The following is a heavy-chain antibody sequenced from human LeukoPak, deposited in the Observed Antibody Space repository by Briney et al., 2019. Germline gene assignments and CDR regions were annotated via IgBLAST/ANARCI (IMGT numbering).Heavy chain of an antibody. CDR1: GFTFSSYA. V-gene: IGHV3-23*01. CDR2: ISGSGGRT. CDR3: AKDMGEDGSYYLDY. D-gene: IGHD1-26*01. J-gene: IGHJ4*02. Sequence: GGSLRLSCTASGFTFSSYAMSWVRQAPGKGLEWVSAISGSGGRTYYAGSVKGRFTISRDTSKNTLCLQMNSLRAEDTAVYYCAKDMGEDGSYYLDYWGQGTLVTVSS.